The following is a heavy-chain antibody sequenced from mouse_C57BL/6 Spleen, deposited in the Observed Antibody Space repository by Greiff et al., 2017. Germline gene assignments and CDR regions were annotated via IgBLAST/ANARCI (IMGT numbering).Heavy chain of an antibody. J-gene: IGHJ2*01. CDR1: GYTFTSYG. D-gene: IGHD2-1*01. CDR3: ARSYGNYVRVDY. V-gene: IGHV1-81*01. Sequence: QVQLQQSGAELARPGASVKLSCKASGYTFTSYGISWVKQRTGQGLEWIGEIYPRSGNTYYNEKFKGKATLTADKSSSTAYMELRSLTSEDSAVYFCARSYGNYVRVDYWGQGTTLTVSS. CDR2: IYPRSGNT.